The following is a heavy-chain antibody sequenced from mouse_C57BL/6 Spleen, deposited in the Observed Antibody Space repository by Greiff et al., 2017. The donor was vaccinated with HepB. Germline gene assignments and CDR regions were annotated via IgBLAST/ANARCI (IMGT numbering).Heavy chain of an antibody. CDR2: IWSGGST. D-gene: IGHD2-14*01. CDR3: ASLRYYFDY. Sequence: VHLVESGPGLVQPSQSLSITCTVSGFSLTSYGVHWVRQSPGKGLEWLGVIWSGGSTDYNAAFISRLSISKDNSKSQVFFKMNSLQADDTAIYYCASLRYYFDYWGQGTTLTVSS. CDR1: GFSLTSYG. V-gene: IGHV2-2*01. J-gene: IGHJ2*01.